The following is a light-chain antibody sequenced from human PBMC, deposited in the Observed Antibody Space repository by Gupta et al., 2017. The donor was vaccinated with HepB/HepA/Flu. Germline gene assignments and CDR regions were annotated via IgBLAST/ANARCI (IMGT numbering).Light chain of an antibody. J-gene: IGLJ1*01. CDR2: NDN. V-gene: IGLV1-47*02. CDR1: TFNHGNDN. CDR3: VGWDDSLSGYV. Sequence: QPVLTPPPSASGTPGPRVTIPCSASTFNHGNDNAYWCQQLPGTAPKLLIYNDNQRPSGGPDRFSGSKSGTTASMAISRLRSEDEADYYCVGWDDSLSGYVFGAGTKFTVL.